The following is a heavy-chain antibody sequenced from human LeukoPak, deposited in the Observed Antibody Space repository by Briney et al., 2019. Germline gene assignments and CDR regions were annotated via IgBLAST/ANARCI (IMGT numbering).Heavy chain of an antibody. CDR3: AKDHLDWGSSFDF. J-gene: IGHJ4*02. CDR2: ITGRGGST. CDR1: GFTFSSYV. D-gene: IGHD3-9*01. V-gene: IGHV3-23*01. Sequence: GGSLRLSCAASGFTFSSYVMNWVRQPPGKGLEWVSAITGRGGSTHYADSVKGRFTISRDSSKNTLYLQMNNLRAEDTAVYYCAKDHLDWGSSFDFWGQGTLVTVSS.